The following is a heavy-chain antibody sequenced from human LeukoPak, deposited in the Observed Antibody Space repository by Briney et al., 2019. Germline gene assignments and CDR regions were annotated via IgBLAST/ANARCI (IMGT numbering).Heavy chain of an antibody. CDR1: GGSISSYY. CDR2: IYTSGST. V-gene: IGHV4-4*07. Sequence: PSETLSLTCAVYGGSISSYYWSWIRQPAGKGLEWIGRIYTSGSTNYSPSLKSRVTMSVDTSKNQFSLNLTSVTAADTAVYYCAREVAAAAGRYFDYWGQGTLVTVSS. D-gene: IGHD6-13*01. CDR3: AREVAAAAGRYFDY. J-gene: IGHJ4*02.